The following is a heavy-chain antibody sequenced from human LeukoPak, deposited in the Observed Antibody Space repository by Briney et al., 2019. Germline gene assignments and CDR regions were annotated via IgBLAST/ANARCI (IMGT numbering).Heavy chain of an antibody. CDR2: IGTAGDT. V-gene: IGHV3-13*01. Sequence: GGSLRLSCAASGFTFSSYDMHWVRQATGKGLEWVSAIGTAGDTYYPGSVKGRFTISRENAKNSLYLQMNSLRAGDTAVYYCARDLIVVPFDYWGQGTLVTVSS. D-gene: IGHD1-26*01. CDR1: GFTFSSYD. J-gene: IGHJ4*02. CDR3: ARDLIVVPFDY.